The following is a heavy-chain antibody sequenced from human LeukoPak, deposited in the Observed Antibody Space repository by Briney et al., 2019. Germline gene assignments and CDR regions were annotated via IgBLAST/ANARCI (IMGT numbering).Heavy chain of an antibody. J-gene: IGHJ4*02. CDR1: GFTFSSYA. D-gene: IGHD5-18*01. V-gene: IGHV3-7*01. CDR2: IKQDGSEK. CDR3: ARDLQLWLRDGDY. Sequence: GGSLRLSCSASGFTFSSYAMSWVRQAPGRGLEGVANIKQDGSEKYYVDSVKGRFTISRDNAKTSLYLQMNSLRAEDTAVYYCARDLQLWLRDGDYWGQGTLVTVSS.